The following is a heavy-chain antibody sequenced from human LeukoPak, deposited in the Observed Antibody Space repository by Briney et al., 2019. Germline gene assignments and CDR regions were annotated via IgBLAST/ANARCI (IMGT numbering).Heavy chain of an antibody. CDR3: AVPTTANRGTYYYYGMDV. Sequence: ASVKVSCKASGGTFSSYVISWVRQAPGQGLEWMGWINPNFGKANYAQKFQGRVTITGDDSTSTAYIEMSFLGFENTAVYYCAVPTTANRGTYYYYGMDVWGKGTTVTVSS. D-gene: IGHD1-14*01. CDR1: GGTFSSYV. CDR2: INPNFGKA. V-gene: IGHV1-69*01. J-gene: IGHJ6*04.